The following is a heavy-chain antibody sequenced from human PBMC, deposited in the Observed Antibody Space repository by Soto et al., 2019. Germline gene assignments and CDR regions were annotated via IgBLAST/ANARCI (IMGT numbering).Heavy chain of an antibody. J-gene: IGHJ4*02. CDR2: VYYSGGA. CDR1: GVSIRTSHSF. CDR3: ARVVIRMAIQSIDS. V-gene: IGHV4-39*07. D-gene: IGHD2-15*01. Sequence: SETLSLTCAVSGVSIRTSHSFWGWIRQPPGKGLEFIANVYYSGGAHDNPSVKSRLTISLDTSQKQVSLELTSVTAADTAVYYCARVVIRMAIQSIDSGGPGALVTVSS.